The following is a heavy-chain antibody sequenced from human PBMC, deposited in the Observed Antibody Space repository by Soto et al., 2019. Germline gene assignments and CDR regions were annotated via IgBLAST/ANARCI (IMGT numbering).Heavy chain of an antibody. CDR3: AKVALLMVYAIPVALDY. J-gene: IGHJ4*02. CDR1: GFTFSSYA. V-gene: IGHV3-23*01. Sequence: GESLKISCAASGFTFSSYAMSWVRQAPGKGLEWVSAISGSGGSTYYADSVKGRFTISRDNSKNTLYLQMNSLRAEDTAVYYCAKVALLMVYAIPVALDYWGQGTLVTVSS. CDR2: ISGSGGST. D-gene: IGHD2-8*01.